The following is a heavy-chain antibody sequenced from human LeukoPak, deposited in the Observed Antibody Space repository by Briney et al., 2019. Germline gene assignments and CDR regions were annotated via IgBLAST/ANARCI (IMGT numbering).Heavy chain of an antibody. CDR3: AAAAGAFDI. Sequence: PSETLSLTCAVYGGSFSGYYWSWIRQPPGKGLEWIGEINHSGSTNYNPSLKSRVTISVDTSKNQFSLKLSSVTAADTAVYYCAAAAGAFDIWGQGTMVTVSS. V-gene: IGHV4-34*01. J-gene: IGHJ3*02. D-gene: IGHD6-13*01. CDR1: GGSFSGYY. CDR2: INHSGST.